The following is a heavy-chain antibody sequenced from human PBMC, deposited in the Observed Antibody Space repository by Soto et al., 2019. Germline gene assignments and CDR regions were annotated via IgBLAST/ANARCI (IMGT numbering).Heavy chain of an antibody. Sequence: QVQLVQSGAEVKKPGASVKVSCKASGYTFTGYYMHWVRQAPGQGLEWMGWINPNSGGTNYAQKFQGWVTMTRDTSISTAYMELSRLRSDDTAVYYCARGGDNYYDSSGYYSGYGMDVWGQGTTVTVSS. CDR3: ARGGDNYYDSSGYYSGYGMDV. CDR1: GYTFTGYY. CDR2: INPNSGGT. J-gene: IGHJ6*02. V-gene: IGHV1-2*04. D-gene: IGHD3-22*01.